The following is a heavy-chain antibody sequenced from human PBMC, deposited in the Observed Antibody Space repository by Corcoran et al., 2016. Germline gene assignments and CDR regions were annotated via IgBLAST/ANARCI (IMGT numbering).Heavy chain of an antibody. J-gene: IGHJ4*02. D-gene: IGHD4-17*01. Sequence: EVQLVESGGGLIQSGGSLRLSCAASGLTVSANYMSWVRQAPGKGLGWVAVIFGGGSTYYAESVKGRFTISRDNSKNTLYLQMNSLRVEDTAVYYCARDRGYGDYYFEYWGQGTLVTVSS. V-gene: IGHV3-53*01. CDR1: GLTVSANY. CDR3: ARDRGYGDYYFEY. CDR2: IFGGGST.